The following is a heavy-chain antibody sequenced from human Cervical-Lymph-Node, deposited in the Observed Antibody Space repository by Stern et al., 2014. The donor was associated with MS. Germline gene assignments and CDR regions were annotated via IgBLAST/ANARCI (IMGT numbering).Heavy chain of an antibody. CDR2: IWHDGRNK. V-gene: IGHV3-33*01. CDR3: ARDRHDLGYCSGGSCYLPDY. CDR1: GFTFSSYG. Sequence: VQLVESGGGVVQPGRSLRLSCAASGFTFSSYGMHWVRQAPGTGLAWVAVIWHDGRNKYYADSVKGRFTISRDNSKNTLYLQMNSLRAEDTAVYYCARDRHDLGYCSGGSCYLPDYWGQGTLVTVSS. D-gene: IGHD2-15*01. J-gene: IGHJ4*02.